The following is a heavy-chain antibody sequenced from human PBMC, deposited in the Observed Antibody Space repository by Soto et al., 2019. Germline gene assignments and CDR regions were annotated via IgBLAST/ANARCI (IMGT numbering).Heavy chain of an antibody. CDR1: GFTFSSYA. J-gene: IGHJ5*02. V-gene: IGHV3-30-3*01. CDR2: ISYDGSNK. Sequence: QVQLVESGGGVVQPGRSLRLSCAASGFTFSSYAMHWVRQAPGKGLEWVAVISYDGSNKYYADSVKGRFTISRDNSKNTLYLQMNSLRAEDTAVYYCARESYNWNNWFDPWGQGTLVTVSS. CDR3: ARESYNWNNWFDP. D-gene: IGHD1-20*01.